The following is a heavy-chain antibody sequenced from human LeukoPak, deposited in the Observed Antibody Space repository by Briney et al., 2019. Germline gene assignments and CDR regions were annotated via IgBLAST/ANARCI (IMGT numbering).Heavy chain of an antibody. CDR2: ITGSGDWA. CDR3: AKVFIAAAPTVGNWFDP. D-gene: IGHD6-13*01. V-gene: IGHV3-23*01. CDR1: GLTFSSYA. J-gene: IGHJ5*02. Sequence: PGGSLRLSCAASGLTFSSYAMMWLRQAPGQGLEWVSAITGSGDWALYADSVKGRFTISRDNSKNTLYLQMSSLRAEDTAVYYCAKVFIAAAPTVGNWFDPWGQGTLVTVSS.